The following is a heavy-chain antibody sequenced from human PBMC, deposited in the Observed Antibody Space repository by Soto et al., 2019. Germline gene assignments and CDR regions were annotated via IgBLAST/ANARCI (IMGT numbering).Heavy chain of an antibody. Sequence: GGSLRLSCAASGLTFSSYAMNWVRQAPGKGLEWVSVISGTGGSASYADSVKGRFTISRDNSKNTMYLQMNSLRAEDTATYYCVKECSGWYTRGPFDYWGRGTMVPVSS. J-gene: IGHJ3*01. V-gene: IGHV3-23*01. D-gene: IGHD6-13*01. CDR3: VKECSGWYTRGPFDY. CDR1: GLTFSSYA. CDR2: ISGTGGSA.